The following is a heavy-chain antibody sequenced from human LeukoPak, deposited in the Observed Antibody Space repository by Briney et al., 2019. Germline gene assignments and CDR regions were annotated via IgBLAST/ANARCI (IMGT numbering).Heavy chain of an antibody. D-gene: IGHD2-2*01. CDR2: ICGSGGST. Sequence: GGSLRLSCAASGFTFSSYAMSWVRQAPGKGLEWVSAICGSGGSTYYADSVKGRFTISRDNSKNTLYLQMNSLRAEDTAVYYCAKRLNEYCSSTSCPDYWGQGTLVTVSS. J-gene: IGHJ4*02. V-gene: IGHV3-23*01. CDR3: AKRLNEYCSSTSCPDY. CDR1: GFTFSSYA.